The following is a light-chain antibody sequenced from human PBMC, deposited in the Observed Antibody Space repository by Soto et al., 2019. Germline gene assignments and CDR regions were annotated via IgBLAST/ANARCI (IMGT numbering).Light chain of an antibody. J-gene: IGKJ3*01. Sequence: IVLTQSPGTLSLSPGERATLSCRASQSVSSSYLAWYQQKPGQAPRLLIYGASSRATGIPDRFSGSGSGTDFTLTISRLEPEDFAVYYCQQYGSSPFTVGPGTKVDIK. V-gene: IGKV3-20*01. CDR1: QSVSSSY. CDR3: QQYGSSPFT. CDR2: GAS.